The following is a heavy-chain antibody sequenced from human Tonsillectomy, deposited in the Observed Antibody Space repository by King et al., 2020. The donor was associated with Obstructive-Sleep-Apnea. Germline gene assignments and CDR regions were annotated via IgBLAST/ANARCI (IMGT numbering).Heavy chain of an antibody. V-gene: IGHV1-8*01. J-gene: IGHJ6*02. CDR1: GYNFISYN. CDR2: MNPHSGNT. Sequence: VQLVESGAEVKKPGASVKVSCKASGYNFISYNINWVRQATGQGLEWMGWMNPHSGNTVYAQKFQGRVTMTTNTSIRTVYMELSSLTYEDTAVYYCARRDAMDVWGQGTTVTVS. CDR3: ARRDAMDV.